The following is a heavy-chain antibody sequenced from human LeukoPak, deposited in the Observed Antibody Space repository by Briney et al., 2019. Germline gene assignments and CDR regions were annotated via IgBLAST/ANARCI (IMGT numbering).Heavy chain of an antibody. V-gene: IGHV4-59*01. CDR3: ARESRKVVVPADTRPYYYYYMDV. CDR1: GGSISSYY. Sequence: SETLSLTRTVSGGSISSYYWSWIRQPPGKGLEWIGYIYYSGSTNYNPSLKSRVTISVDTSKNQFSLKLSSVTAADTAVYYCARESRKVVVPADTRPYYYYYMDVWGKGTTVTVSS. J-gene: IGHJ6*03. D-gene: IGHD2-2*01. CDR2: IYYSGST.